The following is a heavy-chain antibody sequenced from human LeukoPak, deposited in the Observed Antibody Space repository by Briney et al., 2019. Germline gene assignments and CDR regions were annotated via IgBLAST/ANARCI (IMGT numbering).Heavy chain of an antibody. D-gene: IGHD3-10*01. CDR1: GFTFSSYA. CDR3: AKEGLWFGEFDFDY. J-gene: IGHJ4*02. V-gene: IGHV3-23*01. CDR2: ISGSGGST. Sequence: PGGSLRLSCAASGFTFSSYAMSWVRQAPGTGLEWASAISGSGGSTYYADSVKGRFTISRDNSKNTLYLQMNSLRAEDTAVYYCAKEGLWFGEFDFDYWGQGTLVTVSS.